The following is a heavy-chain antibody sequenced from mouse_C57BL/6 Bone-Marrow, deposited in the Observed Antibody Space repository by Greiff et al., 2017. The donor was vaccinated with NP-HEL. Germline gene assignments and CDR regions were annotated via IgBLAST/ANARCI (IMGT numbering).Heavy chain of an antibody. Sequence: VKLMESGAELARPGASVKLSCKASGYTFTSYGISWVKQRTGQGLEWIGEIYPRSGNTYYNEKFKGKATLTADKSSSTAYMELRSLTSEDSAVYFCARGGSFDWFAYWGQGTLVTVSA. V-gene: IGHV1-81*01. CDR1: GYTFTSYG. CDR2: IYPRSGNT. CDR3: ARGGSFDWFAY. J-gene: IGHJ3*01.